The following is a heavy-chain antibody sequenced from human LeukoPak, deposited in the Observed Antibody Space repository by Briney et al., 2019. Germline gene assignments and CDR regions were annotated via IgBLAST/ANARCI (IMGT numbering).Heavy chain of an antibody. J-gene: IGHJ6*03. Sequence: SSETLSLTCTVSGGSISSSSYYWGWIRQPPGKGLEWIGSIYYSGSTYYNPSLKSRVTISVDTSKNQFSLKLSSVTAADTAVYYCVATHYYYYYYYMDVWGKGTTVTVSS. CDR2: IYYSGST. D-gene: IGHD1-26*01. V-gene: IGHV4-39*07. CDR1: GGSISSSSYY. CDR3: VATHYYYYYYYMDV.